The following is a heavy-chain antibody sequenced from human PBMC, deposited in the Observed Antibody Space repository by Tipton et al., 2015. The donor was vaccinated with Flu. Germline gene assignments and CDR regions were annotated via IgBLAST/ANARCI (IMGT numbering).Heavy chain of an antibody. CDR1: GGSVNNYF. CDR2: IYPSGTT. Sequence: TLSLTCTVSGGSVNNYFWSWIRQPPGKRLELIGSIYPSGTTYYNPSLKSRLTISVDTSKSQFSLMLRSVTAADTAVYYCARLSYYDVDLKNFYFDYWGQGALVPVSS. CDR3: ARLSYYDVDLKNFYFDY. V-gene: IGHV4-59*05. D-gene: IGHD3-10*02. J-gene: IGHJ4*02.